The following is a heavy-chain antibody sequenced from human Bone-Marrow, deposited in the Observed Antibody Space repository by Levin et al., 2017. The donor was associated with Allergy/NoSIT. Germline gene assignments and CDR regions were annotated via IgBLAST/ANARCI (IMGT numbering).Heavy chain of an antibody. V-gene: IGHV3-15*07. CDR2: IKSKTDGGTT. J-gene: IGHJ3*02. CDR1: GFTFSNAW. Sequence: GESLKISCAASGFTFSNAWMNWVRQAPGKGLEWVGRIKSKTDGGTTDYAAPVKGRFTISRDDSKNTLYLQMNSLKTEDTAVYYCTTELITMIVVVHDAFDIWGQGTMVTVSS. CDR3: TTELITMIVVVHDAFDI. D-gene: IGHD3-22*01.